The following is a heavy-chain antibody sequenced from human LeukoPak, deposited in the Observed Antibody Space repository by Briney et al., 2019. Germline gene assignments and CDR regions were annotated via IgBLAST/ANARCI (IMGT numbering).Heavy chain of an antibody. CDR1: GGSISRSRYY. CDR3: AAFYDISNWFDP. V-gene: IGHV4-39*07. J-gene: IGHJ5*02. CDR2: IYYSGST. D-gene: IGHD3-9*01. Sequence: SETLSLTCTVSGGSISRSRYYWGWIRQPPGKGLEWIGSIYYSGSTYYNPSLKSRVTISVDTSKNQFSLKLSSVTAADTAVYYCAAFYDISNWFDPWGQGTLVTVSS.